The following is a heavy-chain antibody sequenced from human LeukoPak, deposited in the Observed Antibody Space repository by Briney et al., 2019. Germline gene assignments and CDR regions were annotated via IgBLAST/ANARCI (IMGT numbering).Heavy chain of an antibody. J-gene: IGHJ4*02. CDR1: EFTFSAYW. Sequence: GGSLRLSCAASEFTFSAYWMHWVRQAPGKGLVWVSRIRGDGSMTNYADSVKGRFTISRDNAKNTLYLQMNSLRLEDTAVYYCARENLAAAADYWGQGTVVTVSS. CDR3: ARENLAAAADY. CDR2: IRGDGSMT. D-gene: IGHD6-25*01. V-gene: IGHV3-74*01.